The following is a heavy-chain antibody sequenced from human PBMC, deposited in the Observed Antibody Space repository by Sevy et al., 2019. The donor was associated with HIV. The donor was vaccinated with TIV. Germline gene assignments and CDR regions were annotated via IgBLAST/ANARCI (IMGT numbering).Heavy chain of an antibody. CDR2: ISGSGGST. J-gene: IGHJ2*01. CDR1: GFTFSSYA. D-gene: IGHD3-22*01. V-gene: IGHV3-23*01. Sequence: GGSLRLSCAASGFTFSSYAMSWVRQAPGKGLEWVSTISGSGGSTYYADSVKGRFTISRDSSKNTLYLQMNSLRGEDTAVYYCAKDYYDISGLSWYFDLWGRGTLVTVSS. CDR3: AKDYYDISGLSWYFDL.